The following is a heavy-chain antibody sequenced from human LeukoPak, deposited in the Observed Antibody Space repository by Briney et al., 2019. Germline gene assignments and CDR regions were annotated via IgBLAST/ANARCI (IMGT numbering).Heavy chain of an antibody. V-gene: IGHV1-46*01. J-gene: IGHJ4*02. CDR3: ARSRMGYYDSSGYYYYFDY. D-gene: IGHD3-22*01. CDR2: INPSGGST. Sequence: PWASVKVPCKASGYTFTSYYMHWVRQAPGQGLEWMGIINPSGGSTSYAQKFQGRVTITADESTSTAYMELSSLRSEDTAVYYCARSRMGYYDSSGYYYYFDYWGQGTLVTVSS. CDR1: GYTFTSYY.